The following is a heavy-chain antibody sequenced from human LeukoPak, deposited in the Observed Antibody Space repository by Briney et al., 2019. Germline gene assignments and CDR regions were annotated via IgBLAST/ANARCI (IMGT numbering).Heavy chain of an antibody. CDR3: VKTPTYYYDSSGYYPKAEYFQH. CDR2: IVVGSGNT. Sequence: SVKVSCKASGFTFTSSAVQWVRQARGQRLEWIGWIVVGSGNTNYAQKFQGRVTITTDESTSTAYMELSSLRSEDTAVYYCVKTPTYYYDSSGYYPKAEYFQHWGQGTLVTVSS. D-gene: IGHD3-22*01. J-gene: IGHJ1*01. CDR1: GFTFTSSA. V-gene: IGHV1-58*01.